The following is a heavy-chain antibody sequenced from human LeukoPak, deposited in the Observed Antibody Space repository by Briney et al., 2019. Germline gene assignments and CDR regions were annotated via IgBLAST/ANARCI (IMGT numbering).Heavy chain of an antibody. J-gene: IGHJ4*02. D-gene: IGHD6-19*01. V-gene: IGHV4-34*01. CDR1: GGSISSYY. CDR2: INHSGST. CDR3: AVAGEDY. Sequence: SETLSLTCTVSGGSISSYYWSWIRQPPGKGLEWIGEINHSGSTNYNPSLKSRVTISVDTSKNQFSLKLSSVTAADTAVHYCAVAGEDYWGQGTLVTVSS.